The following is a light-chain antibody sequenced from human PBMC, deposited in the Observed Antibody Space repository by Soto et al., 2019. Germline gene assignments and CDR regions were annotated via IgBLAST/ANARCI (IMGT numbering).Light chain of an antibody. Sequence: EIVMTQSPATLSVSPGERATLSCRASQSVTSYLAWYQQKPGQAPRLLIYGASTRATGIPARFSGSGSGTDFTLTISSLQSEDFAVYYCQQYNSWRSISFGQGTRLEIK. CDR1: QSVTSY. CDR3: QQYNSWRSIS. CDR2: GAS. J-gene: IGKJ5*01. V-gene: IGKV3-15*01.